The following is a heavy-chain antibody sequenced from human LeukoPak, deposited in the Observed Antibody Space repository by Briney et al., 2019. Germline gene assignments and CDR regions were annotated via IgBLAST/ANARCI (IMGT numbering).Heavy chain of an antibody. J-gene: IGHJ4*02. CDR1: GFTFSSYS. Sequence: GGSLRLSCAASGFTFSSYSMNWVRQAPGKGLEWVSSISSSSSYMYYADSVKGRFTISRDNAKNSLHLQMNSLRAEDTAVYYCAGDSSNDYGDYPPDFWGQGTLVTVSS. D-gene: IGHD4-17*01. CDR3: AGDSSNDYGDYPPDF. V-gene: IGHV3-21*01. CDR2: ISSSSSYM.